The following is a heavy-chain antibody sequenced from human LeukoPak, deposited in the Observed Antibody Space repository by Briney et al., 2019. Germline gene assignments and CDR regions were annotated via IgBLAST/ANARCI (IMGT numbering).Heavy chain of an antibody. V-gene: IGHV3-11*01. CDR1: GFTFSDYY. CDR3: ARSTVTIGYTPPPPDY. CDR2: ISSSGSTI. Sequence: GGSLRLSCAAPGFTFSDYYMSWIRQAPGKGLEWVSYISSSGSTIYYADSVKGRFTISRDNAKNSLYLQMNSPRAEDTAVYYCARSTVTIGYTPPPPDYWGQGTLVTVSS. J-gene: IGHJ4*02. D-gene: IGHD4-11*01.